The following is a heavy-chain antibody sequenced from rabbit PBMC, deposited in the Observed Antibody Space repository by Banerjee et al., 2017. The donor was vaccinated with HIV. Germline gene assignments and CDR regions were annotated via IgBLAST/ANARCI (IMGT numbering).Heavy chain of an antibody. Sequence: QSLEESGGDLVKPEGSLTLTCTASGFSFSSYWMSWVRQAPGKGLEWIGRINTGSDRTDYASWAKGRFTISKTSSTTVTLQMTSLTVADTATYFCARDLAGVIGWNFSLWGQGTLVTVS. CDR3: ARDLAGVIGWNFSL. CDR2: INTGSDRT. D-gene: IGHD4-1*01. J-gene: IGHJ4*01. V-gene: IGHV1S40*01. CDR1: GFSFSSYW.